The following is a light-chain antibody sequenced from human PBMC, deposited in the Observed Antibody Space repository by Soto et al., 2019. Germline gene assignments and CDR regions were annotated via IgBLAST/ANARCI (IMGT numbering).Light chain of an antibody. J-gene: IGKJ5*01. CDR2: GAS. CDR1: QSVPSNY. V-gene: IGKV3-20*01. CDR3: QQYDTSTIT. Sequence: EILFTQFPSTLSFSPWEGAPLSWGASQSVPSNYLAWYQQRPGQAPRLLIYGASRRATGIPDRFSGSGSGTDFTLTISRLEPEDFAVYYCQQYDTSTITFGQGTRLEIK.